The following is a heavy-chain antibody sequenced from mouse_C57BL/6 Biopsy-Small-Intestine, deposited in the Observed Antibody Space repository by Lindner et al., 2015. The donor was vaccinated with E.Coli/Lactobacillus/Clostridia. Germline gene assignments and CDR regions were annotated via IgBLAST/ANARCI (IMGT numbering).Heavy chain of an antibody. V-gene: IGHV1-82*01. D-gene: IGHD2-4*01. CDR3: LRGNDYGGYFDY. CDR1: GYAFSSSW. Sequence: VQLQESGPEVVKPGASVKISCKASGYAFSSSWMNWVKQRPGKGLEWIGRIYPGDGDTNYNGKFKGKATLTADKSSSTAYLQLSSLTSEDSAVYFCLRGNDYGGYFDYWGQGTTLTVSS. J-gene: IGHJ2*01. CDR2: IYPGDGDT.